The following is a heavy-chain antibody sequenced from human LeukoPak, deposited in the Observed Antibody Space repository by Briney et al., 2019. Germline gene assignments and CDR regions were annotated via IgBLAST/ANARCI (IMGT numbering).Heavy chain of an antibody. J-gene: IGHJ4*02. CDR1: GFTFNTYA. Sequence: GGSLRLSCVASGFTFNTYAIHWVRQAPGKGLEWVAVISYDGSNKYYEDSVKGRFTISRDNSKNTLYLQMNSLRAEDMAVYYCAREEWYYFDYWGQGTLVTVSS. CDR3: AREEWYYFDY. D-gene: IGHD3-3*01. CDR2: ISYDGSNK. V-gene: IGHV3-30-3*01.